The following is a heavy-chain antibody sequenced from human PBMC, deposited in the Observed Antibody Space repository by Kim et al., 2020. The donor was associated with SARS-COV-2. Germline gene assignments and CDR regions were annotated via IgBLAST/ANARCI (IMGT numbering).Heavy chain of an antibody. Sequence: SQTLSLTCDISGDSVSSNSATWNWIRQSPSRGLEWLGRTYYRSKWYNDYAVSVKSRITINPDTSRNQLSLQLNSVTPEDTAVYYCASSRGGVSSYVYWGQGTLVTVSS. CDR2: TYYRSKWYN. CDR1: GDSVSSNSAT. V-gene: IGHV6-1*01. D-gene: IGHD3-16*01. J-gene: IGHJ4*02. CDR3: ASSRGGVSSYVY.